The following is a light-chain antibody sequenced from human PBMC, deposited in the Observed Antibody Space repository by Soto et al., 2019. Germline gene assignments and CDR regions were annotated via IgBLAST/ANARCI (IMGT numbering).Light chain of an antibody. CDR3: SSKRDSSTLFV. CDR2: EVT. Sequence: QYVLSHPASVSWSPGHSITISCTGTSSDVGAYNYVSWYQHHPGKVPKLLIYEVTNRPSGVSDRFSGSKSGNTASLTISGLQAEDEADYYCSSKRDSSTLFVFGTGTKVTVL. CDR1: SSDVGAYNY. J-gene: IGLJ1*01. V-gene: IGLV2-14*01.